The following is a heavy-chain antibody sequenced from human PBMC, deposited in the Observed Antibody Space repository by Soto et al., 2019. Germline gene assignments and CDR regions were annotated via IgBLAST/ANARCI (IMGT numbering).Heavy chain of an antibody. Sequence: PGGSLILSCVASGFAFGSHNMPWVRQAPGKGLEWVASINIDGSGKRYVDSVQGRFTISRDNAKNSMYLQMNNLRAEDTAIYYCARDNIWSFEFWGQGALVTVSS. CDR1: GFAFGSHN. CDR3: ARDNIWSFEF. J-gene: IGHJ4*02. V-gene: IGHV3-7*04. CDR2: INIDGSGK. D-gene: IGHD3-3*01.